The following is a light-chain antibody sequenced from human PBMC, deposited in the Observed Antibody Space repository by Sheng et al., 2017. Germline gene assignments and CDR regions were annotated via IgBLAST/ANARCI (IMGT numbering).Light chain of an antibody. Sequence: PGERVTLSCRASQSVSSNYLAWYQQKPGQAPRLLIYGASSRATVIPDRFSGSGSGTDFTLTINRLEPEDFAVYFCQQYGRSPLTFGGGTRVEIK. CDR3: QQYGRSPLT. J-gene: IGKJ4*01. V-gene: IGKV3-20*01. CDR2: GAS. CDR1: QSVSSNY.